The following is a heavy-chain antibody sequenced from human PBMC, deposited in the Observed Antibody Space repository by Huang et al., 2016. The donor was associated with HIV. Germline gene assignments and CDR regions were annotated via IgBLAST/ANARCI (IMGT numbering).Heavy chain of an antibody. J-gene: IGHJ6*03. CDR2: ISTDGRSK. V-gene: IGHV3-30*03. CDR3: ARGITGTTFYYYNMDV. Sequence: LLVESGGGVVQPGRSLRLSCAASRFTFDNFAMHWVRQDPGRGLELMTVISTDGRSKYYADAVKVRFTVSRDNSKNTLFLQMNSLTTDDTAVYYCARGITGTTFYYYNMDVWGKGTTVIVSS. D-gene: IGHD1-20*01. CDR1: RFTFDNFA.